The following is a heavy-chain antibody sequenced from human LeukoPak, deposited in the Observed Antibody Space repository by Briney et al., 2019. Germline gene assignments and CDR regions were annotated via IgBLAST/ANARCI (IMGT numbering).Heavy chain of an antibody. CDR3: ARGGYCSGGSCYTVGYYGMDV. Sequence: GGSLRLSCAASGFTFSNYGIHWVRQAPGKGLEWVAVTWYDGSNKHYVDSVKGRFIISRDSSQNILYLQMNSLRAEDTAVYYCARGGYCSGGSCYTVGYYGMDVWGQGTTVTVSS. D-gene: IGHD2-15*01. CDR2: TWYDGSNK. V-gene: IGHV3-33*01. CDR1: GFTFSNYG. J-gene: IGHJ6*02.